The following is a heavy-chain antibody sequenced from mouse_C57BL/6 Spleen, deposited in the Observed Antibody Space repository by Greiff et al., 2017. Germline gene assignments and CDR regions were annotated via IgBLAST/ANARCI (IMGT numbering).Heavy chain of an antibody. CDR2: INPNNGGT. CDR3: ARWNDYDAYYFDY. V-gene: IGHV1-26*01. CDR1: GYTFTDYY. Sequence: EVQLQQSGPELVKPGASVKISCKASGYTFTDYYMNWVKQSHGKSLEWIGDINPNNGGTSYNQKFKGKATLTVDKSSSTAYMELRSLTSEDSAVYYCARWNDYDAYYFDYWGQGTTLTVSS. D-gene: IGHD2-4*01. J-gene: IGHJ2*01.